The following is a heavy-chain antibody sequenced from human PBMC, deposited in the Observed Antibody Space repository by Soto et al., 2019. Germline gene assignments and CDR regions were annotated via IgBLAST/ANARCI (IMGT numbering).Heavy chain of an antibody. V-gene: IGHV1-18*01. CDR3: ARAPKPSASMIVVVITTEGAFDI. J-gene: IGHJ3*02. CDR1: GYTFTSYG. CDR2: ISAYNGNT. Sequence: ASVKVSCKASGYTFTSYGISWVRQAPGQGLEWMGWISAYNGNTNYAQKLQGRVTMTTDTSTSTAYMELRSLRSDDTAVYYCARAPKPSASMIVVVITTEGAFDIWGQGTMVHVSS. D-gene: IGHD3-22*01.